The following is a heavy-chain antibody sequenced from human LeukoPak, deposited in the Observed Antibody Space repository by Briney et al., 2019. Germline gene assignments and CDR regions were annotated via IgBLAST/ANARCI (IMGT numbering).Heavy chain of an antibody. CDR2: IIPMFGTA. CDR3: AREVGATTCTDY. Sequence: AASGKCSCKASGGSFSRYAISWVRRAPGQGREWRGGIIPMFGTANYSQKLEGRVTINAEKSTSTCYMVLSSLRAEDTAVYYCAREVGATTCTDYWGQGTLVTVSS. V-gene: IGHV1-69*06. D-gene: IGHD1-26*01. CDR1: GGSFSRYA. J-gene: IGHJ4*02.